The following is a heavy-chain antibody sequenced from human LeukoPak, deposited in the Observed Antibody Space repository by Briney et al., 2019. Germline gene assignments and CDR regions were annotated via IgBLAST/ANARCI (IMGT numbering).Heavy chain of an antibody. CDR2: ISSSSSYI. Sequence: GGSLRLSCAASGFTFSSYSMNWVRQAPGKGLEWVSSISSSSSYIYYADSVKGRFTISRDNAKNSLYLQMNSLRAEDTAVYYCARGPHGGYDFYYWGQGTLVTVSS. CDR3: ARGPHGGYDFYY. CDR1: GFTFSSYS. D-gene: IGHD5-12*01. J-gene: IGHJ4*02. V-gene: IGHV3-21*01.